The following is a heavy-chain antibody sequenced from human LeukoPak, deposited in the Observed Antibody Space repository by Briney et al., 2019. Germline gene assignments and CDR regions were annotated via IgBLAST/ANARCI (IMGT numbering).Heavy chain of an antibody. CDR1: GDSVSRSDSY. D-gene: IGHD3-22*01. CDR2: IYYSGRT. J-gene: IGHJ1*01. CDR3: ARRRYYDGSGYLE. V-gene: IGHV4-39*01. Sequence: SETLSLTCSVSGDSVSRSDSYWDWIRQPPGKGLEWIGTIYYSGRTYYSPSLKSRVTMSVDPSNNQFSLNLRSVTASDTALYYCARRRYYDGSGYLEWGQGTLLSVSS.